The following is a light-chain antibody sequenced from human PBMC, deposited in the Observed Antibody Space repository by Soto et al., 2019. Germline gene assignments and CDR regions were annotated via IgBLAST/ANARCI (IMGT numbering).Light chain of an antibody. CDR2: SNS. CDR3: QSYDSSLSGHVV. V-gene: IGLV1-40*01. J-gene: IGLJ2*01. CDR1: SSNIGAGYN. Sequence: QSVLTQPPSVSGAPGQRVTISCTGSSSNIGAGYNVHWYHQLPGTAPKLLIYSNSNRPSGVPDRFSGSKSGTSASLAITGLQAEDESDYYCQSYDSSLSGHVVFGGGTKLTVL.